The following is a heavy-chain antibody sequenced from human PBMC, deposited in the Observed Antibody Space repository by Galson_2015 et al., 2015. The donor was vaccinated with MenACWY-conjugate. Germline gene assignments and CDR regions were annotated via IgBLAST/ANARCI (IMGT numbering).Heavy chain of an antibody. V-gene: IGHV2-70*11. Sequence: PALVKPTQTLTLACSFSGFSLSTPGMCVSWIRQPPGKALEWLSRIDWDDNKYYSSSLKTRLTISKDTSKNQVVFTTTNLDPVDTGTYYCALTRRYTSYYYYYYIDVWGKGTTVTVSS. J-gene: IGHJ6*03. D-gene: IGHD5-12*01. CDR2: IDWDDNK. CDR3: ALTRRYTSYYYYYYIDV. CDR1: GFSLSTPGMC.